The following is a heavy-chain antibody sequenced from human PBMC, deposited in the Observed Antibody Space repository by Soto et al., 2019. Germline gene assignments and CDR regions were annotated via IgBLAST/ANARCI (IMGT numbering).Heavy chain of an antibody. CDR2: INPNSGGT. CDR3: ARDAALTTVTNEGGFDY. CDR1: GYTFTGYY. J-gene: IGHJ4*02. V-gene: IGHV1-2*04. Sequence: QVQLVQSGAEVKKPGASVKVSCKASGYTFTGYYMHWVRQAPGQGLEWMGWINPNSGGTNYAQKFQGCVTMTRDTSISTAYMELSRLRSDDTAVYYCARDAALTTVTNEGGFDYWGQGTLVTVSS. D-gene: IGHD4-17*01.